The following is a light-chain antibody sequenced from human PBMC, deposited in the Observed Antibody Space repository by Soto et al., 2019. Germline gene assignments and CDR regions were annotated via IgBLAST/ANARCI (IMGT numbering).Light chain of an antibody. CDR1: QSVHSW. Sequence: DIQMTQSPSTLPASVGVRVTITCRASQSVHSWLAWYQQKAGEAPKLLIYKATTLQSGVPSRFSGSGSGTEFSLTVSRLQPDDFATYFCQQYDRSSSFGQGTRLEI. CDR3: QQYDRSSS. J-gene: IGKJ2*01. V-gene: IGKV1-5*03. CDR2: KAT.